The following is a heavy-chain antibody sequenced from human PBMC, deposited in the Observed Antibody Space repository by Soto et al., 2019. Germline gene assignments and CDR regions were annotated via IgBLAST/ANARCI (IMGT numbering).Heavy chain of an antibody. CDR2: IYYSGST. J-gene: IGHJ4*02. D-gene: IGHD6-25*01. V-gene: IGHV4-30-4*01. Sequence: SETLSLTCTVSGGSISSGDYYWSWIRQPPGKGLEWIGYIYYSGSTYYNPSLKSRVTISVDTSKNQFSLKLSSVTAADTAVYYCARGRDAATEDYWGQGTLVTVS. CDR1: GGSISSGDYY. CDR3: ARGRDAATEDY.